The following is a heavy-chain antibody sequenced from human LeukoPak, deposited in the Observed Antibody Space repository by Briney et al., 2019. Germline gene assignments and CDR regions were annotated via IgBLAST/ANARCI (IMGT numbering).Heavy chain of an antibody. CDR3: AREKGGTTINWYFDL. V-gene: IGHV3-20*01. Sequence: GGSLRLSCAASGFTFDDYGMSWVRHAPGKGLEWISGINWNGDTTYYADSVRGRFTISRDNAKNSLYLQMNSLRGEDTAFYHCAREKGGTTINWYFDLWGRGTLVTVSS. CDR1: GFTFDDYG. D-gene: IGHD1-26*01. J-gene: IGHJ2*01. CDR2: INWNGDTT.